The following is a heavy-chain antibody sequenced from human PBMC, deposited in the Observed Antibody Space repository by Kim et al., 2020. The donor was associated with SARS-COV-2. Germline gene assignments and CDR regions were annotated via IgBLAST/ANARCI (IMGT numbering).Heavy chain of an antibody. V-gene: IGHV3-30*07. CDR3: AREGMFGVVGGFDY. D-gene: IGHD3-3*01. Sequence: VKGRFTTSREHSKNPLYLQMNSLRAEDTAVYYCAREGMFGVVGGFDYWGQGTLVTVSS. J-gene: IGHJ4*02.